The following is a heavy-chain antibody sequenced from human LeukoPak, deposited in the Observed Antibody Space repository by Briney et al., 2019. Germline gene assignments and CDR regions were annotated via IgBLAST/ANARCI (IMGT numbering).Heavy chain of an antibody. CDR2: INPNSGDT. CDR1: GYTFTGYF. J-gene: IGHJ6*02. D-gene: IGHD3-3*01. V-gene: IGHV1-2*02. CDR3: ARDRPYDFWSGYWSPQSIYYYYGMDV. Sequence: ASVKVSCKASGYTFTGYFMHWVRQAPGQGLEWMGWINPNSGDTNYAQKFQGRVTMTRDTSISTAYMELSRLRSDDTAVYYCARDRPYDFWSGYWSPQSIYYYYGMDVWGQGTTVTVSS.